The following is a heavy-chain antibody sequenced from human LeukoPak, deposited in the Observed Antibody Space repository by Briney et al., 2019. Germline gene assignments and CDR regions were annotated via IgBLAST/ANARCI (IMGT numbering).Heavy chain of an antibody. V-gene: IGHV4-34*01. CDR1: GGSFSGYY. CDR2: IDHSGTT. Sequence: SETLSLTCVVYGGSFSGYYWTWIRQPPGKGLGWIGEIDHSGTTNYNPSLKSRVTMSVDTSKNQFSLKLRSVTAADTAVYYCARGRHDITMIVVVMTSVSYYLDVWGKGTTVTVS. CDR3: ARGRHDITMIVVVMTSVSYYLDV. D-gene: IGHD3-22*01. J-gene: IGHJ6*03.